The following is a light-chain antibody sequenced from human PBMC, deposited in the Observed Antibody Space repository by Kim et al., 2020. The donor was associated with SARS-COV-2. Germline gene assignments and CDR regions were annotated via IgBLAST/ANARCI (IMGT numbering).Light chain of an antibody. V-gene: IGKV3-20*01. CDR1: QSVSSSY. CDR2: GAS. J-gene: IGKJ4*01. Sequence: LYPGERATLSGRASQSVSSSYLAWYQQKPGQAPRLLIYGASSRATGIPDRFSGSGSGTDFTLTISRLEPEDFAVYYCQQYGSSPLTFGGGTKVDIK. CDR3: QQYGSSPLT.